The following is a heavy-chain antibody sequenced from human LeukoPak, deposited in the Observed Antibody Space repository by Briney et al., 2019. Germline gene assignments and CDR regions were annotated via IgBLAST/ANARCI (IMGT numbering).Heavy chain of an antibody. Sequence: ASVKVSCKVSGYTLTELSMHWVRQAPGKGLEWMGGFDPEDGETIYAQKFQGRVTMTEDTSTDTAYMELSSLRSEDTAVYYCTTHPSPYYYYYYYMDVWGKGTTVTVSS. CDR3: TTHPSPYYYYYYYMDV. CDR1: GYTLTELS. V-gene: IGHV1-24*01. CDR2: FDPEDGET. J-gene: IGHJ6*03.